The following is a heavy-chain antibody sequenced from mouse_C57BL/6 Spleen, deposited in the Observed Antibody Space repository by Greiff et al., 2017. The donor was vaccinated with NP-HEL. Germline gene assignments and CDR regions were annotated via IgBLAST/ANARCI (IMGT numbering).Heavy chain of an antibody. CDR1: GYAFSSYW. V-gene: IGHV1-80*01. Sequence: QVQLQQSGAELVKPGASVKISCKASGYAFSSYWMNWVKQRPGKGLEWIGHIYPGDGDTNYNGKFKGKATLTADKSSSTAYMQLSSLTSEDSAVFFCARKREYDYDFVYWGGDTTLTLSS. J-gene: IGHJ2*01. CDR3: ARKREYDYDFVY. CDR2: IYPGDGDT. D-gene: IGHD2-4*01.